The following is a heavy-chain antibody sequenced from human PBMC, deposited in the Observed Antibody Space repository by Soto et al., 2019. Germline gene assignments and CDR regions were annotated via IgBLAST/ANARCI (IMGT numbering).Heavy chain of an antibody. CDR2: INHSGST. D-gene: IGHD2-15*01. CDR3: ASSGGSFYYYYGMDV. J-gene: IGHJ6*02. Sequence: PSETLSLTCAVYGGSFSGYYWSWIRQPPGKGLEWIGEINHSGSTNYNPSLKSRVTISVDTSKNQFSLKLSSVTAADTAVYYCASSGGSFYYYYGMDVWGQGTTVTVSS. V-gene: IGHV4-34*01. CDR1: GGSFSGYY.